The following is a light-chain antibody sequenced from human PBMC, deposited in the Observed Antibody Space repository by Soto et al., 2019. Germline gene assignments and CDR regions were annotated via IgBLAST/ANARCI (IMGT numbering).Light chain of an antibody. CDR3: QQRSNWPSLT. J-gene: IGKJ4*01. CDR1: QSVRSY. CDR2: DTS. Sequence: EIVLTQSPDTLSLSPGERATLSCRASQSVRSYLAWYQQKPGQAPRLLIYDTSNRATGIPARFSGSGSGTDFTLTISSLQPEDFAVYYCQQRSNWPSLTFGGGTKVDIK. V-gene: IGKV3-11*01.